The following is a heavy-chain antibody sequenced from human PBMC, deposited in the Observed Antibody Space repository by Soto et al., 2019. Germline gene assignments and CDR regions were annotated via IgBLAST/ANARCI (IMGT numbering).Heavy chain of an antibody. V-gene: IGHV5-51*01. CDR2: IYPGDSDT. D-gene: IGHD3-22*01. CDR1: GYIFTTYW. CDR3: ARSLPMMRGFLFDY. J-gene: IGHJ4*02. Sequence: EVQLVQSGAEVKKPGESLKISCKGSGYIFTTYWIGWVRLMPGKGLEGVGIIYPGDSDTRYSPSFQGQATISADKSISTPYLQWSSLKASDAAMYYCARSLPMMRGFLFDYWGLATLVAVSS.